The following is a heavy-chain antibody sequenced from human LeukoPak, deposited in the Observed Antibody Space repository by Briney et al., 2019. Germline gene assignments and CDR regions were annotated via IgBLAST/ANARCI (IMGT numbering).Heavy chain of an antibody. CDR2: IYTSGST. CDR3: ATHPPQDILTGLVQEMDV. J-gene: IGHJ6*04. CDR1: GGSISSYY. V-gene: IGHV4-4*09. D-gene: IGHD3-9*01. Sequence: SETLSLTCTVSGGSISSYYGSWIRQPPGKGLEWIGYIYTSGSTNYNPSLKSRVTISVDTSKNQFSLKLSSVTAADTAVYYCATHPPQDILTGLVQEMDVWGKGTTVTVSS.